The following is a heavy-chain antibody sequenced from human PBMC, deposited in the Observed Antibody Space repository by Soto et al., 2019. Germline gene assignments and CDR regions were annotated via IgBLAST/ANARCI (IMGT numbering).Heavy chain of an antibody. CDR2: IIPISGTA. J-gene: IGHJ6*02. Sequence: SVKVSCKASGGSFTTYSISWVRQPPGQGLEWMGGIIPISGTAKYAQKFQGRVTITADKYTTTAYMDLSSLRFEDTAVHYCARGVGRTVRGVNLYYYYAMDVWGQGTPVTVSS. D-gene: IGHD3-10*01. CDR1: GGSFTTYS. CDR3: ARGVGRTVRGVNLYYYYAMDV. V-gene: IGHV1-69*06.